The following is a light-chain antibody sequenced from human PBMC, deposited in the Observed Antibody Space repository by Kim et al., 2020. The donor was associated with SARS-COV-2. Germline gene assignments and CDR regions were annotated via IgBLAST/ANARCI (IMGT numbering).Light chain of an antibody. Sequence: SAGERATHSCRASQSVSSSYLAWYQQKPGQAPRLLIYGASSRATGIPDRFSGSGSGTDFTLTISRLEPEDFAVYYCQQYGSSPRTFGQGTKVEIK. CDR1: QSVSSSY. J-gene: IGKJ1*01. CDR2: GAS. CDR3: QQYGSSPRT. V-gene: IGKV3-20*01.